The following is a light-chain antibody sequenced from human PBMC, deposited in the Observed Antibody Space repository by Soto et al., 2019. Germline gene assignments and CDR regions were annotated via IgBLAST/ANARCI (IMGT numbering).Light chain of an antibody. CDR2: EVT. CDR3: SSHGGANNVYV. J-gene: IGLJ1*01. Sequence: QSVLTQPPSASGSPGQSVTISCTGTSSDIGAYNYVSWYQQHPGKVPKLIIHEVTKRPSGVPDRFSASKSGNTASLTVSGLQAEDEADYYCSSHGGANNVYVFGTGTKLTVL. CDR1: SSDIGAYNY. V-gene: IGLV2-8*01.